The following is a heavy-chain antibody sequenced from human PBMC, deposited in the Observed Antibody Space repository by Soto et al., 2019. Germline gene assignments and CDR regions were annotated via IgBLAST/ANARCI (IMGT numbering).Heavy chain of an antibody. CDR3: AREPAAYDILTGYFDY. D-gene: IGHD3-9*01. Sequence: SETLSLTCTVSGGSISSYYWSWIRQPPGKGLEWIGYIYYSGSTNYNPSLKSRVTISVDTSKNQFSLKLSSVTAADTAVYYCAREPAAYDILTGYFDYWGQGTLVTVSS. J-gene: IGHJ4*02. CDR2: IYYSGST. V-gene: IGHV4-59*01. CDR1: GGSISSYY.